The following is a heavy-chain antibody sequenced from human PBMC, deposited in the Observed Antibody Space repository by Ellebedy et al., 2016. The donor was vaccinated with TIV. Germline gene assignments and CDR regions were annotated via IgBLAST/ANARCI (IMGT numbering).Heavy chain of an antibody. J-gene: IGHJ4*02. V-gene: IGHV3-30*04. CDR1: GFTFNRQT. CDR2: ISNDGSNK. Sequence: PGGSLRLSCAASGFTFNRQTMHWVRQAPGKGLEWVAVISNDGSNKFYADSVKGRFNIFRDNSKNTLYLQMNSLRTEDTAIYYCARAYNDNWHTFDSWGQGTLVTVSS. CDR3: ARAYNDNWHTFDS. D-gene: IGHD1-1*01.